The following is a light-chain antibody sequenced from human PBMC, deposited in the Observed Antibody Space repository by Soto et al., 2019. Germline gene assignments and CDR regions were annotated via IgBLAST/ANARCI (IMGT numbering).Light chain of an antibody. CDR3: QNHNNAPWT. V-gene: IGKV1-27*01. CDR1: QGIGNY. CDR2: AAS. J-gene: IGKJ1*01. Sequence: DIQMTQSPSSLSASVGDRVTITCRASQGIGNYLAWYQQKSGKVPKLLIYAASTLQSGVPSRFSGSRSGTDFTLTISSLQPEDAATYYCQNHNNAPWTFGQGTKVEIQ.